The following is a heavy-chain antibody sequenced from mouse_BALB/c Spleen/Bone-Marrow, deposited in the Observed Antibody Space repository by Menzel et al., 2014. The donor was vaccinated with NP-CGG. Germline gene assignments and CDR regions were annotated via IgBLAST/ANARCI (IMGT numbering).Heavy chain of an antibody. J-gene: IGHJ1*01. CDR3: ARSLYGYDWYFDV. D-gene: IGHD2-2*01. Sequence: EVQLQQSGPELVKPGASVKMSCKASGYTFTSYVMHWVKQKPGLGLEWIGYINPYNDDTEYNEKFKGKATLTSDKSSSTAYMELSSLTSEDSAVFYCARSLYGYDWYFDVWGAGTTVTVPS. V-gene: IGHV1-14*01. CDR2: INPYNDDT. CDR1: GYTFTSYV.